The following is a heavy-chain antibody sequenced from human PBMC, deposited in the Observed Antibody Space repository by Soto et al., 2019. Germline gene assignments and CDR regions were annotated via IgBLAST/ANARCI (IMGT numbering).Heavy chain of an antibody. CDR3: ASDITVTSGNY. CDR2: ISYDGSNK. J-gene: IGHJ4*02. Sequence: QVQLVESGGGVVQPGRSLRLSCAASGFTFSSYAMHWVRQAPGKGLEWVAVISYDGSNKYYADSVKGRFTISRDNSKNTLYLQMNSLRAEDTAVYYWASDITVTSGNYGGQGTLVTVSS. CDR1: GFTFSSYA. D-gene: IGHD4-17*01. V-gene: IGHV3-30-3*01.